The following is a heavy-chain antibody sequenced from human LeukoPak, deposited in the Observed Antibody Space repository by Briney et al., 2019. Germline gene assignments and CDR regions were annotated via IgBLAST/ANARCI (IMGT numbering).Heavy chain of an antibody. D-gene: IGHD3-22*01. Sequence: PGGSLRLSCAASGFTFSSYGMHRVRQAPGKGLEWVAVISYDGSNKYYADSVKGRFTISRDNSKNTLYLQMNSLRAEDTAVYYCAKDLRGYYYDSPAAFDIWGQGTMVTVSS. V-gene: IGHV3-30*18. CDR2: ISYDGSNK. J-gene: IGHJ3*02. CDR1: GFTFSSYG. CDR3: AKDLRGYYYDSPAAFDI.